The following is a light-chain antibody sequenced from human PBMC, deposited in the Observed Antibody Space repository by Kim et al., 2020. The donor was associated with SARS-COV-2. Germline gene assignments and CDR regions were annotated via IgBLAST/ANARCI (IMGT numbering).Light chain of an antibody. V-gene: IGKV1-16*02. J-gene: IGKJ4*01. Sequence: ASVGDRVTSTWRASQDIGSDLAWFQQKPGKAPKSLIYAASSLQSGVPSKFSGEGSGTDFTLTIRSLQPEDSATYYCQNYNKYPPAFGGGTKVDIK. CDR2: AAS. CDR3: QNYNKYPPA. CDR1: QDIGSD.